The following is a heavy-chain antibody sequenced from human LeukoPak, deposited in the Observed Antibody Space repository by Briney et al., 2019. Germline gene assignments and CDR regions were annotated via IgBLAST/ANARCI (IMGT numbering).Heavy chain of an antibody. CDR1: GFTFSSYS. V-gene: IGHV3-21*01. CDR3: ATVIVATTTDY. J-gene: IGHJ4*02. D-gene: IGHD5-12*01. Sequence: GRSLRLSCAASGFTFSSYSMNWVRQAPGKGLERVSSISSSSSYIYYAESVKGRFTISRDNAKNSLYLQMNSLRAEDTAVYYCATVIVATTTDYWGQGTLVTVSS. CDR2: ISSSSSYI.